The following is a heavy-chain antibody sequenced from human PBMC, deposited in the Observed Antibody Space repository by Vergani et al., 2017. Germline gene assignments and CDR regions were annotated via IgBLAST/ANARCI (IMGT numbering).Heavy chain of an antibody. J-gene: IGHJ4*02. Sequence: EVQLLQSEGAVVQPGGSLRLSCVASGFTFSSHAMSWVRQGHGQGLEWVSSIKNTGDSTHDADAVKGRFTITRDDSKKTLYLQMNSLRIEDTAVYYCGRGSDNYNWGQGTLVTVSS. CDR1: GFTFSSHA. V-gene: IGHV3-23*01. CDR2: IKNTGDST. CDR3: GRGSDNYN. D-gene: IGHD5-24*01.